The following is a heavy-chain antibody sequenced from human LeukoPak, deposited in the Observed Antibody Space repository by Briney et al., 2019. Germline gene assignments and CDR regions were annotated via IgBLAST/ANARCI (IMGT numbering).Heavy chain of an antibody. CDR1: GYTFTGYY. V-gene: IGHV1-2*02. D-gene: IGHD3-10*01. CDR2: INPSSGGT. CDR3: ARDPSVGTHYFDY. J-gene: IGHJ4*02. Sequence: ASVKVSCKASGYTFTGYYRHWVRQAPGQGLEWMGWINPSSGGTNYAQKFQGRVTMTRDTSISTAYMELSRLRSDDTAVYYCARDPSVGTHYFDYWGQGTLVTVSS.